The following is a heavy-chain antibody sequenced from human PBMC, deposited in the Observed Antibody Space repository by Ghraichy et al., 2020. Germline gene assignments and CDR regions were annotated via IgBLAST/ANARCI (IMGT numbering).Heavy chain of an antibody. CDR1: GYTFTGYY. J-gene: IGHJ3*02. Sequence: ASVKVSCKASGYTFTGYYMYWVRQAPGQGLEWMGWINPNSGGTNYAQKFQGRVTMTRDTSISTAYMELSRLRSDDTAVYYCASSSHVPVVPAAMMDDAFDIWGQVTMDTVAS. D-gene: IGHD2-2*01. V-gene: IGHV1-2*02. CDR3: ASSSHVPVVPAAMMDDAFDI. CDR2: INPNSGGT.